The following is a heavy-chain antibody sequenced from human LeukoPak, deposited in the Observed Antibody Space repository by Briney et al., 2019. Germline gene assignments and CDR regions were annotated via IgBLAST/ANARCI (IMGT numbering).Heavy chain of an antibody. CDR3: ASCSGGSCYSGYYGMDV. D-gene: IGHD2-15*01. V-gene: IGHV4-61*08. CDR1: GGSISSGGYY. Sequence: SETLSLTCTVSGGSISSGGYYWSWIRQPSGKGLEWIGYIYYSGSTNYNPSLKSRVTISVDTSKNQFSLKLSSVTAADTAVYYCASCSGGSCYSGYYGMDVWGQGTTVTVSS. J-gene: IGHJ6*02. CDR2: IYYSGST.